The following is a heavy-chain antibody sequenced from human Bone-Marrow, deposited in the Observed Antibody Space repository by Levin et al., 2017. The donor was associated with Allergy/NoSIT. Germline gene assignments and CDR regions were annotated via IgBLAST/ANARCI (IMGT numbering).Heavy chain of an antibody. CDR2: VYSSGDT. CDR1: GFSVRDDY. V-gene: IGHV3-53*01. J-gene: IGHJ5*02. CDR3: VRVKGGITFGGLVAAGWLDP. Sequence: GGSLRLSCVASGFSVRDDYISWVRQAPGKGLEWLSVVYSSGDTYYADSVKGRFTISRDNSKNTVYLQMNFLRVDDTAVYYCVRVKGGITFGGLVAAGWLDPWGQGTLVTVSS. D-gene: IGHD3-16*02.